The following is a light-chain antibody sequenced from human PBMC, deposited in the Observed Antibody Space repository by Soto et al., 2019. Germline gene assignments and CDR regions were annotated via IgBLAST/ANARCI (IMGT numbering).Light chain of an antibody. V-gene: IGKV1-13*02. J-gene: IGKJ4*01. CDR2: DVS. CDR1: QGISSA. Sequence: AIQLTQSPSSLSASVGDRVTITCRASQGISSALAWYQQKPGKSPNLLIYDVSSLESGVPSRFSGSGSGTDCTLTISSLQPEDFATYSCQQFNTYPALTFGGGTKVEIK. CDR3: QQFNTYPALT.